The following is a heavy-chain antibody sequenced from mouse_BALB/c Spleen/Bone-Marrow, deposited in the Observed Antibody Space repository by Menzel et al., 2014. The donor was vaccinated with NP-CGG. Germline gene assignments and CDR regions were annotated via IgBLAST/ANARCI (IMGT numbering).Heavy chain of an antibody. Sequence: QVQLQQPGPELVRPGASVKISCKASGYEFSDSWMNWVKQRPGQGLEWIGRIYPGDGDSIYNGKFKGKATLTSDKFSSTVYMQLSSLTSVDSAVYFCARSLSVVTPMDYWGQGTSVTVSS. V-gene: IGHV1-82*01. J-gene: IGHJ4*01. CDR3: ARSLSVVTPMDY. D-gene: IGHD1-1*01. CDR1: GYEFSDSW. CDR2: IYPGDGDS.